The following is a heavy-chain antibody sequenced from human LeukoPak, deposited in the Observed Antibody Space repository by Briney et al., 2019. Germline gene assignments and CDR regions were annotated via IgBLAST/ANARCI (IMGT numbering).Heavy chain of an antibody. J-gene: IGHJ4*02. V-gene: IGHV3-15*01. CDR2: IKSKTDGGTT. CDR1: GFTFSNAW. D-gene: IGHD3-10*01. Sequence: GGSLRLSCAASGFTFSNAWMSWVRRAPGKGLEWVGRIKSKTDGGTTDYAAPVKGRFTISRDDSKNTLYLQMNSLKTEDTAVYYCTTLQGTMVRGVIITHFDYWGQGTLVTVSS. CDR3: TTLQGTMVRGVIITHFDY.